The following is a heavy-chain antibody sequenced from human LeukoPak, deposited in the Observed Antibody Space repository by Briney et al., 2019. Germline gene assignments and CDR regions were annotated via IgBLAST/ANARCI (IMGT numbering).Heavy chain of an antibody. V-gene: IGHV4-31*03. CDR3: ARAPVATPSEFDY. CDR2: ISYSGNT. D-gene: IGHD5-12*01. J-gene: IGHJ4*02. Sequence: PSQTLSLTCTVSGDSISSGGYYWSWIRQHPGKELEWIGYISYSGNTYYNPSLKSRAAISADTPKNQFSLKLSSTTAADTAVYYCARAPVATPSEFDYWGQGTLVTVSS. CDR1: GDSISSGGYY.